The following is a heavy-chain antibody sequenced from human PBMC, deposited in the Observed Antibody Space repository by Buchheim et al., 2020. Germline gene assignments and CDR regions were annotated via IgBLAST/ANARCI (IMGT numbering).Heavy chain of an antibody. CDR1: GFTFSSYW. J-gene: IGHJ4*02. CDR2: IKQGGSEK. Sequence: EVQLVESGGGLVQPGGSLRLSCAASGFTFSSYWMSWVRQAPGKGLEWVANIKQGGSEKYYVDSVKGRFTISRDNAKNSLYLQMNSLRAEDTAVYYCARGDYGDYPAWYFDYWGQGTL. D-gene: IGHD4-17*01. V-gene: IGHV3-7*01. CDR3: ARGDYGDYPAWYFDY.